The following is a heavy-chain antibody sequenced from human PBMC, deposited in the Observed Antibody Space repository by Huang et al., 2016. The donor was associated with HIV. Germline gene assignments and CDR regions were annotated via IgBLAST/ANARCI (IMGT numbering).Heavy chain of an antibody. J-gene: IGHJ4*02. V-gene: IGHV3-74*01. CDR3: ARDPRIQSWLNFFDY. CDR1: GFSISSYW. Sequence: EVQLVESAGGLVQPGGSLRLSCAASGFSISSYWMHWVRQAPGKGLVWVSRINSDGSSTSYADSVKCRFTISRDNAKNTLYLQMNSLRAEDTAVYYCARDPRIQSWLNFFDYWGQGTLVSVSS. D-gene: IGHD3-22*01. CDR2: INSDGSST.